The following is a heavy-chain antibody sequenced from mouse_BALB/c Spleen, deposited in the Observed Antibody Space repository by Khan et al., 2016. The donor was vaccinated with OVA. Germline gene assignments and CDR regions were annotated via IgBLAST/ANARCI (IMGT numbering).Heavy chain of an antibody. V-gene: IGHV9-4*02. Sequence: QIQLVQSGPELKKPGETVRISCKASGYTFTTAGIQWVQKMPGKGLKWIGWINTHSGVPKYAEDFKGRFAFSLEISVNTAYLQITNLKNEDTATYFCAGGRAAYYRSHRGAMEYWGQGTLVTVSP. CDR3: AGGRAAYYRSHRGAMEY. D-gene: IGHD2-12*01. CDR2: INTHSGVP. J-gene: IGHJ4*01. CDR1: GYTFTTAG.